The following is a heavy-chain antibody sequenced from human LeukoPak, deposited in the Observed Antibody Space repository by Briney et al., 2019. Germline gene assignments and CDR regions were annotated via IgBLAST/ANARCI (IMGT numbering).Heavy chain of an antibody. D-gene: IGHD3-22*01. CDR2: SSSSSSYI. Sequence: PGGSLRLSCAASGFTFSSYSMNWVRQAPGKGLEWVSSSSSSSSYIYYADSVKGRFTISRDNSKNTLYLQMNSLRAEDTAVYYCAKDGCLSGYPHNWLDPWGHGTLVTVSS. CDR3: AKDGCLSGYPHNWLDP. J-gene: IGHJ5*02. V-gene: IGHV3-21*04. CDR1: GFTFSSYS.